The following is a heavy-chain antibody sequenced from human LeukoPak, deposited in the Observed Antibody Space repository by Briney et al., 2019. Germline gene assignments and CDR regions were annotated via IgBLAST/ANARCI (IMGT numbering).Heavy chain of an antibody. CDR2: IYYSGST. J-gene: IGHJ5*02. Sequence: SETLSLTCTVSGGSISSSSYYWGWIRQPPGQGLEWIGSIYYSGSTYYNPSLKSRVTISVDTSKNQFSLKLSSVTAAGTAVYYCARETYYYDSSGSFDWFDPWGQGTLVTVSS. D-gene: IGHD3-22*01. CDR3: ARETYYYDSSGSFDWFDP. CDR1: GGSISSSSYY. V-gene: IGHV4-39*07.